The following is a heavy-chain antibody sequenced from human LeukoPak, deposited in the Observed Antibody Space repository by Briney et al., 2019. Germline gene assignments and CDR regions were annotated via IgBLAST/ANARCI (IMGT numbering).Heavy chain of an antibody. V-gene: IGHV3-30*02. J-gene: IGHJ3*02. Sequence: GGSLRLSCAASGFTFSSFGMHWVRHAPGKGLGWVAFIQYDGSKKFYSDSVKGRFTISRENSKDTLYLQMHSLRAEDTAVYYCAKRYSSSWYRDDAFDIWGQGTMVTVSS. D-gene: IGHD6-13*01. CDR1: GFTFSSFG. CDR2: IQYDGSKK. CDR3: AKRYSSSWYRDDAFDI.